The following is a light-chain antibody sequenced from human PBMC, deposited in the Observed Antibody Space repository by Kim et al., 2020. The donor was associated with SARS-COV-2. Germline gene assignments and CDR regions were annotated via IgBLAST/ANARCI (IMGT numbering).Light chain of an antibody. Sequence: EVVLTQSPATLSLSPGERATLSCRASQSVSSNLAWYQQKAGQAPRLLIYDASTRAPGIPARFSGSGSGTDFSLTISSLESEDFAVYYCQQHNNWPITFGQGTRLEIK. V-gene: IGKV3-11*01. CDR3: QQHNNWPIT. J-gene: IGKJ5*01. CDR2: DAS. CDR1: QSVSSN.